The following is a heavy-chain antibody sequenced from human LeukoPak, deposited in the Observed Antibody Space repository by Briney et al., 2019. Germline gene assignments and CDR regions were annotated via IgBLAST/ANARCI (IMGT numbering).Heavy chain of an antibody. J-gene: IGHJ3*02. CDR1: GGSVSRNSDY. V-gene: IGHV4-39*07. Sequence: SETLSLTCTVSGGSVSRNSDYWGWIRQPPGKGLEWIGSIYYGGSTYYNPPLKSRVTISVDTSKNQFSLKLSSVTAADTAVYYCARLNGYSSPHGGVDAFDIWGQGTMVTVSS. D-gene: IGHD5-18*01. CDR2: IYYGGST. CDR3: ARLNGYSSPHGGVDAFDI.